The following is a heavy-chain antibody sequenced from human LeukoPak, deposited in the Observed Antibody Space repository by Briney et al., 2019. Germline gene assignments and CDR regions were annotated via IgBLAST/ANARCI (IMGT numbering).Heavy chain of an antibody. CDR3: AKVITFGGVISHFDY. CDR2: ISGSGGST. J-gene: IGHJ4*02. Sequence: GGSLRLSCAASGFTSSSYAMSWVHQAPGKGLERVSGISGSGGSTYYPDSVKGRFTISRDNSKNTLYLQMNSLRAEDSAVYYCAKVITFGGVISHFDYWGQGTLVTVSS. CDR1: GFTSSSYA. D-gene: IGHD3-16*02. V-gene: IGHV3-23*01.